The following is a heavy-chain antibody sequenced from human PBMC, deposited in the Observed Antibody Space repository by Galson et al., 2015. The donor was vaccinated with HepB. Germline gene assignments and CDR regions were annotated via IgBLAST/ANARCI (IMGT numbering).Heavy chain of an antibody. Sequence: SVKVSCKASGGTFSSYAISWVRQAPGQGLEWMGGIIPIFGTANYAQKFQGRVTITADESTSTAYMELSSLRSEDTAVYYCARGVTGTTRNNWYDPWGQGTLVTVSS. V-gene: IGHV1-69*13. J-gene: IGHJ5*02. D-gene: IGHD1-20*01. CDR2: IIPIFGTA. CDR1: GGTFSSYA. CDR3: ARGVTGTTRNNWYDP.